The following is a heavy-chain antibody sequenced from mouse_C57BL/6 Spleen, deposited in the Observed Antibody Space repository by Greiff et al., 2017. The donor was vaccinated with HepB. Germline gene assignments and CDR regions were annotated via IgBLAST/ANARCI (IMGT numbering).Heavy chain of an antibody. Sequence: EVQRVESGGDLVKPGGSLKLSCAASGFTFSSYGMSWVRQTPDKRLEWVATISSGGSYTYYPDSVKGRSTISRDNAKNTLYLQMSSLKSEDTAMYYCAKGAKGDAMGDWGQRTSVTASS. CDR2: ISSGGSYT. CDR3: AKGAKGDAMGD. D-gene: IGHD3-3*01. J-gene: IGHJ4*01. V-gene: IGHV5-6*01. CDR1: GFTFSSYG.